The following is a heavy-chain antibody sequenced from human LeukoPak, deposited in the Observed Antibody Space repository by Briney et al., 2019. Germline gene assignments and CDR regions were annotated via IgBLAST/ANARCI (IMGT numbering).Heavy chain of an antibody. CDR2: FDPDDGET. CDR3: ATDRYSGGAAFDI. J-gene: IGHJ3*02. CDR1: GYTFTSYG. V-gene: IGHV1-24*01. D-gene: IGHD5-12*01. Sequence: ASVKVSCKASGYTFTSYGISWVRQAPGKGLEWMGGFDPDDGETLYTQKFQGRVTMTEDTSTDTAYMDLSSLRSEDTAVYYCATDRYSGGAAFDIWGQGTMVTVSS.